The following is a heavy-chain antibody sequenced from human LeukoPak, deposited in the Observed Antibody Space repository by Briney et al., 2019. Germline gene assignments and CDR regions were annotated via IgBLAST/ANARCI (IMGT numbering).Heavy chain of an antibody. CDR3: ARVYYDILTGYPSSGMDV. D-gene: IGHD3-9*01. V-gene: IGHV7-4-1*02. CDR1: GYTFTRYA. J-gene: IGHJ6*02. CDR2: INTNAGNP. Sequence: ASVKVSCKASGYTFTRYALNWVRQAPGQGLEWMGWINTNAGNPTYAQGFTGRFVFSLDTSVSTAYLQISSLKAEDTAVYYCARVYYDILTGYPSSGMDVWGQGSTVTVSS.